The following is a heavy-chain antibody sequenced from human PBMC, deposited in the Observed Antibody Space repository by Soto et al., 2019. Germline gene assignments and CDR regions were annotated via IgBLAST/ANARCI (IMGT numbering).Heavy chain of an antibody. Sequence: GGSLRLSCAASGFTFDDYAMHWVRQAPGKGLEWVSGISWNSGSIGYADSVKGRFTISRDNAKNSLYLQMNSPRAEDTALYYCAKDAYSSSRYYFDYWGQGTLVTVDS. CDR1: GFTFDDYA. CDR2: ISWNSGSI. D-gene: IGHD6-13*01. V-gene: IGHV3-9*01. CDR3: AKDAYSSSRYYFDY. J-gene: IGHJ4*02.